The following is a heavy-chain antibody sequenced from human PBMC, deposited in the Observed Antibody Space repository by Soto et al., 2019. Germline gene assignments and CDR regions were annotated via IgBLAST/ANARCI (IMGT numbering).Heavy chain of an antibody. CDR3: ARDKGAYCGGDCYSTWFDP. Sequence: QVQLVQAGAEVKKPGASVKVSCKASGYTFTSYGISWVRQAPGQGLEWMGWISAYNGNTNYAQKLQGRVTMTTDTSTSTAYMELRSLRSDDTAVYYCARDKGAYCGGDCYSTWFDPWGQGTLVTVSS. CDR2: ISAYNGNT. CDR1: GYTFTSYG. D-gene: IGHD2-21*02. V-gene: IGHV1-18*01. J-gene: IGHJ5*02.